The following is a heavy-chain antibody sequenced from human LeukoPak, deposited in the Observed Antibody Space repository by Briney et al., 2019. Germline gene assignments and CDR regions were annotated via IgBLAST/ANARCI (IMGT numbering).Heavy chain of an antibody. D-gene: IGHD1-26*01. CDR3: ARDLPIGSGIYLVGDY. Sequence: ASVKVSCKASGYTFTNYYMHWMRQAPGQGLEWMGVINPSGGSTSYAQKFQGRVTMTRDRSTSTVYMELSSLRSEDTAVYYCARDLPIGSGIYLVGDYWGQGTLVTVSS. CDR2: INPSGGST. CDR1: GYTFTNYY. V-gene: IGHV1-46*01. J-gene: IGHJ4*02.